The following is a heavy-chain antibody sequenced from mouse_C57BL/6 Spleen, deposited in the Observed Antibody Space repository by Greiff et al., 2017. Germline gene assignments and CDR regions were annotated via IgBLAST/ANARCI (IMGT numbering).Heavy chain of an antibody. D-gene: IGHD2-2*01. Sequence: QVQLQQPGAELVKPGASVKMSCKASGYTFTSYWITWVKQRPGQGLEWIGDIYPGSGSTNYNEKFKSKATLTVDTSSSTAYMQLSSLTSEDSAVYDCDLLYGYDEGRYFDNWGQGTTLTVSS. CDR3: DLLYGYDEGRYFDN. J-gene: IGHJ2*01. CDR2: IYPGSGST. CDR1: GYTFTSYW. V-gene: IGHV1-55*01.